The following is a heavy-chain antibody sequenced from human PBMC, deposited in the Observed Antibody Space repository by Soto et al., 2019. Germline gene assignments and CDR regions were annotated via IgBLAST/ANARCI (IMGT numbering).Heavy chain of an antibody. CDR1: GDTVSSNSAA. Sequence: SQTLSLTCAISGDTVSSNSAAWNWIRQSPSRGLEWLGRAYYRSQWYYDSAVSVKSRITVIPDTSKNQFSLHLSSVTPEDTAICYCSEQKGASWTYYGLDVWGQGTTVTVSS. V-gene: IGHV6-1*01. CDR3: SEQKGASWTYYGLDV. CDR2: AYYRSQWYY. D-gene: IGHD3-3*01. J-gene: IGHJ6*02.